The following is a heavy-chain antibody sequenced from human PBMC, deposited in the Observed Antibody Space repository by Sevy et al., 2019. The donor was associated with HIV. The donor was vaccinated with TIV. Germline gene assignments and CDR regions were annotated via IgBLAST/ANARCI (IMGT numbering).Heavy chain of an antibody. V-gene: IGHV3-30*02. CDR2: IRNDGSTK. Sequence: GESLKISCAASGFIFKSYGMHWVRQAPGKGLEWVTFIRNDGSTKYYADSVRGRFTASRDNPKNTLYRQMNSLRPEDTAVYYCVKGPHPAVTTSYALDVWGQGTTVTVSS. D-gene: IGHD4-17*01. J-gene: IGHJ6*02. CDR1: GFIFKSYG. CDR3: VKGPHPAVTTSYALDV.